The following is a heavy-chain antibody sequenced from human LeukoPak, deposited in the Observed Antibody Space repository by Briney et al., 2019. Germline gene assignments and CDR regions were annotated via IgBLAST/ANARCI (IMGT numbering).Heavy chain of an antibody. J-gene: IGHJ4*02. D-gene: IGHD3-9*01. Sequence: GGSLRLSCAASGFTFSNYAMSWVRQAPGKGLDLVSAIVGSGSNTYYAVSVKGRFTISRDNPKNTLYLQMNSLRADDTAVYYCAMWGDYDILTGYYDSDYWGQGTLVTVSS. V-gene: IGHV3-23*01. CDR2: IVGSGSNT. CDR1: GFTFSNYA. CDR3: AMWGDYDILTGYYDSDY.